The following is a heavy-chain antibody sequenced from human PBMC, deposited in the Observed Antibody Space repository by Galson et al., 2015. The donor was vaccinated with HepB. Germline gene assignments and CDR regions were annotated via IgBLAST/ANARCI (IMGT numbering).Heavy chain of an antibody. CDR2: ITGSGDKT. D-gene: IGHD5-12*01. J-gene: IGHJ4*02. CDR3: AEAKYRGYDWVLGDY. V-gene: IGHV3-23*01. Sequence: SLRLSCAASGFIFRSYAMSWVRQAPGKGLEWVSAITGSGDKTWYAGSVKGRVTIFRDNSKNTLYLQMNNLRPEDTAVYFCAEAKYRGYDWVLGDYWGQGILVTVSS. CDR1: GFIFRSYA.